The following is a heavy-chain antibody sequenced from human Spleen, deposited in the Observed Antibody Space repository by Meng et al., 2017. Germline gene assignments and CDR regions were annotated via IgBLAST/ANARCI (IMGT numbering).Heavy chain of an antibody. CDR2: ISYDGSHK. CDR3: ATKYKANYDY. V-gene: IGHV3-30*03. Sequence: QVQLVESGGGVVQPGRSLRLSCGASGFTFSSYGMHWVRQAPGKGLEWVAVISYDGSHKYYADSVKGRFTISRDNSKNTLYLQMNSLRAEDTAVYYCATKYKANYDYWGQGTLVTVSS. D-gene: IGHD1-1*01. J-gene: IGHJ4*02. CDR1: GFTFSSYG.